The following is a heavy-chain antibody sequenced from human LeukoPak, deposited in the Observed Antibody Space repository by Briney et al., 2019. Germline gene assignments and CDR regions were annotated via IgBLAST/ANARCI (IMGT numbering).Heavy chain of an antibody. J-gene: IGHJ4*02. Sequence: GGSLRLSCAASGFTFSSYAMSWVRQAPGKGLEWVSAISDSGGNTHYADSVKGRFTISRDNAKNSLYLQMNSLRAEDTAVYYCARESLGGGFDYWGQGTLVTVSS. CDR3: ARESLGGGFDY. CDR1: GFTFSSYA. D-gene: IGHD1-26*01. CDR2: ISDSGGNT. V-gene: IGHV3-23*01.